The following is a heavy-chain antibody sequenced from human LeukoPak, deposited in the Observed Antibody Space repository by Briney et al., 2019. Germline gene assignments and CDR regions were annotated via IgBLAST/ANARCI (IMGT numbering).Heavy chain of an antibody. CDR3: AKQLGYCSDGSCYFPY. CDR2: ISNNDGYT. D-gene: IGHD2-15*01. J-gene: IGHJ4*02. CDR1: GFTFSSSA. V-gene: IGHV3-23*01. Sequence: GGSLRLSCAASGFTFSSSAMSWVRQATGKGLEWVSAISNNDGYTYYADSVQGRFTISRDNSKSTLCLQMNSLRAEDTAVYYCAKQLGYCSDGSCYFPYWGQGTLVTVSS.